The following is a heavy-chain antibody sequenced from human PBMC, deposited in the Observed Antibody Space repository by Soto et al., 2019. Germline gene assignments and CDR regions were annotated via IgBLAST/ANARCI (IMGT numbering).Heavy chain of an antibody. CDR1: GFTFISYA. D-gene: IGHD3-10*01. CDR2: ISGSGGST. Sequence: PRGSLRLSCAASGFTFISYAIIFFRHSPGKGLEWVSAISGSGGSTYYADSVKGRFTISRDNSKNTLYLQMNSLRAEDTAVYYCAKEDYGSGPWFDPWGQGTLVTVSS. V-gene: IGHV3-23*01. J-gene: IGHJ5*02. CDR3: AKEDYGSGPWFDP.